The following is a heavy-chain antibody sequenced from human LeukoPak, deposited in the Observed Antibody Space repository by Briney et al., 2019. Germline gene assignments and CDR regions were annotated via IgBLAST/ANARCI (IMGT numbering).Heavy chain of an antibody. D-gene: IGHD3-10*01. Sequence: GASVKVSCKASAGTFIRYAISWVRQAPGQGLEWMVRITPMSATPSQSQWIQDRVTITSDKSTNTVYLDLSSLRSEDTALYFCARDPPGTPVGFDLWGQGTMVTVSS. CDR1: AGTFIRYA. CDR3: ARDPPGTPVGFDL. J-gene: IGHJ3*01. CDR2: ITPMSATP. V-gene: IGHV1-69*06.